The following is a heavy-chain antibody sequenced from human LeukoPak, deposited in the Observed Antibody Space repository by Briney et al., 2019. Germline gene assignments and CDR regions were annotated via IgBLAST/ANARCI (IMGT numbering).Heavy chain of an antibody. Sequence: GGSLRLSCAASGFTFSSYGMHWVRQAPGKGLEWVAVISYDGSNKYYADSVKGRFTISRDNSKNTLYLQMNSLRAEDTAVYYCAKDLLEDYGQYYFDYWGQGTLVTVSS. CDR2: ISYDGSNK. D-gene: IGHD4-17*01. CDR1: GFTFSSYG. CDR3: AKDLLEDYGQYYFDY. V-gene: IGHV3-30*18. J-gene: IGHJ4*02.